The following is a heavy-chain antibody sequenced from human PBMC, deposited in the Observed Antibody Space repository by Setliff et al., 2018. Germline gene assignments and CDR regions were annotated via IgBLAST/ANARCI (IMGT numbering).Heavy chain of an antibody. J-gene: IGHJ3*02. CDR3: ARDTYIGDFWSGYYIHDPFDI. Sequence: ASVKVSCKASGYTFTNYAIHWVRQAPGQRLEWMGWINAGNGNTKYSQKFQGRVTITRDTSASTAYMELSSLRSEDTAVYYCARDTYIGDFWSGYYIHDPFDIWGQGTMVTVSS. D-gene: IGHD3-3*01. CDR1: GYTFTNYA. CDR2: INAGNGNT. V-gene: IGHV1-3*01.